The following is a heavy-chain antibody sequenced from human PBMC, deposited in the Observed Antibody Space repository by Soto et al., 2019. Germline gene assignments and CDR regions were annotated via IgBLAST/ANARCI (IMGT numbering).Heavy chain of an antibody. V-gene: IGHV3-7*01. Sequence: DVQLVESGGGLVQPGGSLRLSCAASGLSFSESWMSWVRQAPGKGLEFVANIKEDGSVRNYVDSVKGRFTISRDNAKNSMYLQMNSLSDEATAVYYCARNPASGICDHWGQGTLVTVSS. J-gene: IGHJ4*02. CDR1: GLSFSESW. CDR3: ARNPASGICDH. CDR2: IKEDGSVR.